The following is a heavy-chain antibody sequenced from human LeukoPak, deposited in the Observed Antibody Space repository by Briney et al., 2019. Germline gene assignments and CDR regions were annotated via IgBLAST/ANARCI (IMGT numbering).Heavy chain of an antibody. V-gene: IGHV4-30-2*01. CDR3: ARSGAYDFWSGYYTGWFDP. D-gene: IGHD3-3*01. CDR2: IYHSGST. J-gene: IGHJ5*02. CDR1: GGSISSYS. Sequence: PSETLSLTCTVSGGSISSYSWSWIRQPPGKGLEWIGYIYHSGSTYYNPSLKSRVTISVDRSKNQFSLKLSSVTAADTAVYYCARSGAYDFWSGYYTGWFDPWGQGTLVTVSS.